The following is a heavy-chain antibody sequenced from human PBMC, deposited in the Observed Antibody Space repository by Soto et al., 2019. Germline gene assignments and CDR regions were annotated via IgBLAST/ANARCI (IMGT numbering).Heavy chain of an antibody. Sequence: QVQLVQSGAEVKKPGASVKVSCKASGYTFSSYAITWVRQAPGQGLEWMAWISAYSGNTNYAQKFQGRVTMTTDTTTNTAYMDQRSLSSDDTAVYYCARDSPPSDYWGQGTLVTVSS. CDR2: ISAYSGNT. CDR1: GYTFSSYA. J-gene: IGHJ4*02. CDR3: ARDSPPSDY. V-gene: IGHV1-18*01.